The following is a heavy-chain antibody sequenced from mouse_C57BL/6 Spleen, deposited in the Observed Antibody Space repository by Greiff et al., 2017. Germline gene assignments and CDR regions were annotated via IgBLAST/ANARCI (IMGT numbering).Heavy chain of an antibody. CDR1: GYTFTSYW. Sequence: VQLQQPGAELVMPGASVKLSCKASGYTFTSYWMHWVKQRPGQGLEWIGEIDPSDSYTNYNQKFKGKSTLTVDKSSSTAYMQLSSLTSEDSAVYYCARGLYDGYWYYFDYWGQGTTLTVSS. J-gene: IGHJ2*01. D-gene: IGHD2-3*01. V-gene: IGHV1-69*01. CDR2: IDPSDSYT. CDR3: ARGLYDGYWYYFDY.